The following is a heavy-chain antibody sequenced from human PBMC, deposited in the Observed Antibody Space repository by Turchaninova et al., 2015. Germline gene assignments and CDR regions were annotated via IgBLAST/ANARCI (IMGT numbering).Heavy chain of an antibody. Sequence: QVHVVQSGAEVKRPGASVQVSCKASGPPFSSYAIHWVRQAPGHGHEWVGWLTGGTGHTQHSQKCQGRVSITTAYMELSSLRSEDTAGYYCTVVPSADYYYAGMDVWGQGTTVTVSS. CDR2: LTGGTGHT. D-gene: IGHD3-22*01. CDR3: TVVPSADYYYAGMDV. J-gene: IGHJ6*02. V-gene: IGHV1-3*01. CDR1: GPPFSSYA.